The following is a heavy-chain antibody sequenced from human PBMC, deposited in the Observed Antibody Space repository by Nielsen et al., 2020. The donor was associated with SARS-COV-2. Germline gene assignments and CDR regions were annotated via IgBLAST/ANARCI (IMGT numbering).Heavy chain of an antibody. CDR2: INSDGSST. CDR1: GFTFSSYW. Sequence: GESLKISCAASGFTFSSYWIHWVRQAPGKGLVWVSRINSDGSSTSYADSVKGRFTISRDNAKNTLYLQMNSLRAEDTAVYYCARISRFPSYYYYGMDVWGQGTTVTVSS. V-gene: IGHV3-74*01. CDR3: ARISRFPSYYYYGMDV. J-gene: IGHJ6*02. D-gene: IGHD3-10*01.